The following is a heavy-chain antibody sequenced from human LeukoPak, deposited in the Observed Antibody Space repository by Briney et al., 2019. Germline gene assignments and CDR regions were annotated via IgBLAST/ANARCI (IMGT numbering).Heavy chain of an antibody. CDR2: IYSDNSA. CDR1: GFTVSSNY. D-gene: IGHD3-22*01. V-gene: IGHV3-66*01. CDR3: ARGGDSSGYYYPYFDY. Sequence: GGSLRLSCAASGFTVSSNYMSWVRQAPGKGLEWVSLIYSDNSAFYADSVKGRFIISRDNSKNTLYLQMNRLRAEDTAVYYCARGGDSSGYYYPYFDYWGQGILVTVSS. J-gene: IGHJ4*02.